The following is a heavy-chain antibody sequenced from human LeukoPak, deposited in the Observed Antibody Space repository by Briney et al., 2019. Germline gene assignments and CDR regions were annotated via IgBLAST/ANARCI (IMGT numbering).Heavy chain of an antibody. CDR1: SGSFSGYY. D-gene: IGHD3-3*01. V-gene: IGHV4-34*01. CDR3: ARGVITIFGARFDP. Sequence: SETLSLTCAVYSGSFSGYYWSWIRQPPGKGLEWIGEINHSGSTNYNPSLKSRVTISVDTSKNQFSLKLSSVTAADTAVYYCARGVITIFGARFDPWGQGTLVTVSS. CDR2: INHSGST. J-gene: IGHJ5*02.